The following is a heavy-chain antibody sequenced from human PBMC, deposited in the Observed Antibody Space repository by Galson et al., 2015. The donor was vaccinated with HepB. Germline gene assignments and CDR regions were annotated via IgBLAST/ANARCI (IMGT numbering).Heavy chain of an antibody. CDR1: GGRFSNYP. CDR3: ATADLWSGYFDY. Sequence: SVKVSCKVSGGRFSNYPISWVRQAPAQGLEWMGGIIPFFGTTKYAQRFLGRVTITADESSTTAYMELRSLRSEDTALYYCATADLWSGYFDYWGQGTLVTVSS. V-gene: IGHV1-69*13. J-gene: IGHJ4*02. CDR2: IIPFFGTT. D-gene: IGHD3-3*01.